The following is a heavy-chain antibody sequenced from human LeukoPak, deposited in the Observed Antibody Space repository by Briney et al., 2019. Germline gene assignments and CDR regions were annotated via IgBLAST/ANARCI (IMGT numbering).Heavy chain of an antibody. D-gene: IGHD3-3*01. J-gene: IGHJ4*02. CDR2: ISSDGSIK. V-gene: IGHV3-30*18. CDR3: VKEYHSRGFGAYFDY. CDR1: KFTFSHYG. Sequence: GGSLRLSCTASKFTFSHYGMQWVRQAPGKGLEWVAVISSDGSIKVYADSVKGRFTLSRDNSINTVDLQMSSLRAEDTAVYYCVKEYHSRGFGAYFDYWGQGTLVTVSS.